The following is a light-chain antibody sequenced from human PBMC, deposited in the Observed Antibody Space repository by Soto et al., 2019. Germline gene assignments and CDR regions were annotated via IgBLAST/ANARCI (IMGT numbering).Light chain of an antibody. Sequence: EIVMRQPPAPLFFSSREKNTPSCRGPQSVSSNLAWYQQKPGQAPRLLIYGASTRATGIPARFSGSGSGTEFTLTISSLQSEDFAVYYCQQYNNWPPYTFGQGTKVDIK. CDR1: QSVSSN. V-gene: IGKV3-15*01. J-gene: IGKJ2*01. CDR2: GAS. CDR3: QQYNNWPPYT.